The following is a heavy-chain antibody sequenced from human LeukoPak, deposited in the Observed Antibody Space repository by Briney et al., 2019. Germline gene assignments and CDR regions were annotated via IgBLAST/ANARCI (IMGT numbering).Heavy chain of an antibody. V-gene: IGHV3-53*01. CDR1: GFTVSSNY. CDR3: ARDFDYYDSSGYYGYYYGMDV. Sequence: GGSLRLSCAASGFTVSSNYMSWVRQAPGKGLEWVSVIYSGGSTYYADSVKGRFTISRDNSKNTLYLQMNSLRAEDTAVDYCARDFDYYDSSGYYGYYYGMDVWGQGTTVTVSS. D-gene: IGHD3-22*01. J-gene: IGHJ6*02. CDR2: IYSGGST.